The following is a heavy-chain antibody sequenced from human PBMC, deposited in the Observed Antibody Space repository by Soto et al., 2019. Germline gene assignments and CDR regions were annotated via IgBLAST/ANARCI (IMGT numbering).Heavy chain of an antibody. Sequence: EVQLVESGGGLVQPGGSLRLSCAASGFTFSSYSMNWVRQAPGKGLEWVSYISSSSSTIYYADSVKGRFTISRDNAKNSLYLQMNSLRDEDTAVYYCAGGTSFGVVIYLSAFDIWGQGTMVTVSS. CDR3: AGGTSFGVVIYLSAFDI. CDR2: ISSSSSTI. J-gene: IGHJ3*02. CDR1: GFTFSSYS. V-gene: IGHV3-48*02. D-gene: IGHD3-3*01.